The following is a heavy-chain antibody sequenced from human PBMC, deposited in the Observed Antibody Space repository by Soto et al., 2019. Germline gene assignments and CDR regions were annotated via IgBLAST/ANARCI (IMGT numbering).Heavy chain of an antibody. D-gene: IGHD3-16*01. CDR3: ARGWGYYYYGMDV. CDR2: IKQDGSEK. J-gene: IGHJ6*02. V-gene: IGHV3-7*01. CDR1: GFTFSSYW. Sequence: EVQLVESGGGLVQPGGSLRLSCAASGFTFSSYWMSWVRQAPGKGLEWVANIKQDGSEKYYVDSVKGRFTISRDNAKNSLSLQMNSLRAEDTAVYYCARGWGYYYYGMDVWGQGTTVTVSS.